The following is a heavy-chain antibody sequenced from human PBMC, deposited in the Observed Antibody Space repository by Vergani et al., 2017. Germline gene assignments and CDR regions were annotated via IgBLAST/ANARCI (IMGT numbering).Heavy chain of an antibody. CDR2: ISSSSSYI. V-gene: IGHV3-21*01. CDR3: ARFGEGSSWTFDY. D-gene: IGHD6-13*01. J-gene: IGHJ4*02. Sequence: EVQLLESGGGLVKPGGSQRLSCAASGFTFSSYSMNWVRQAPGKGLEWVSSISSSSSYIYYADSVKGRFTISRDNAKNSLYLQMNSLRAEDTAVYYCARFGEGSSWTFDYWGQGTLVTVSS. CDR1: GFTFSSYS.